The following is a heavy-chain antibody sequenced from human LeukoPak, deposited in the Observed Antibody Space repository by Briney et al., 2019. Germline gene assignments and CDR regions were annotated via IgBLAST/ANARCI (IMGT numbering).Heavy chain of an antibody. CDR1: GFTFSSHD. Sequence: GGSLRLSCVASGFTFSSHDMHWVRQATGKGLEWVSAIDTAGDAYYPDSVKGRFTISRENAKNSLYLQLNSLRAGDTAAYYCARVSSGGGQSTYFDYWGRGTLVTVSS. CDR2: IDTAGDA. D-gene: IGHD1-26*01. CDR3: ARVSSGGGQSTYFDY. J-gene: IGHJ4*02. V-gene: IGHV3-13*01.